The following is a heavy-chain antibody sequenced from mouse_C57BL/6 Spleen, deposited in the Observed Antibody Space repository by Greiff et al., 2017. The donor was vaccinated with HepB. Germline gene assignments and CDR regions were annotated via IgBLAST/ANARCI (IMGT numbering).Heavy chain of an antibody. CDR2: IYWDDAN. V-gene: IGHV8-12*01. D-gene: IGHD1-1*01. CDR1: GFSLSTSGMG. Sequence: QVTLKVSGPGILQSSQTLSLTCSFSGFSLSTSGMGVGWIRPPSGKGLEWLAHIYWDDANRYNPSLKSRLTISKDTSKNQVFLKITSVDTADTATDYCARRGDYYGSSSGYFDYWGQGTTLTVSS. CDR3: ARRGDYYGSSSGYFDY. J-gene: IGHJ2*01.